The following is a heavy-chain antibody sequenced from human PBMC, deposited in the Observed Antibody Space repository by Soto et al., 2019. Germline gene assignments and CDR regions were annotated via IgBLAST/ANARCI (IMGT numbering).Heavy chain of an antibody. CDR3: ARVRREYDNSGPVDY. Sequence: SETLSLTCTVFGGSISSSSYYWGWIRQPPGKGLEWIGYIYYGGCTYNNPSLQSRVTMSLDRSRNQFSLKLNSVTAADTAVYYCARVRREYDNSGPVDYWGQGTLVTVSS. V-gene: IGHV4-39*07. CDR1: GGSISSSSYY. J-gene: IGHJ4*02. CDR2: IYYGGCT. D-gene: IGHD3-22*01.